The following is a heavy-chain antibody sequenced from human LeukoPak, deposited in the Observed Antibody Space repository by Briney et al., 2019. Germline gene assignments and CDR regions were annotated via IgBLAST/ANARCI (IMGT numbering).Heavy chain of an antibody. V-gene: IGHV3-11*05. Sequence: GGSLTLSFAASGFTFSYHYMRWIRQPPGEGREWVLYISSSSSFTNYADSVKGRFTISRDNAKTSLYLQRNSLRAEDTALYYCARERYSSSWFDIWGQGTKVTVSS. D-gene: IGHD6-13*01. CDR2: ISSSSSFT. J-gene: IGHJ3*02. CDR3: ARERYSSSWFDI. CDR1: GFTFSYHY.